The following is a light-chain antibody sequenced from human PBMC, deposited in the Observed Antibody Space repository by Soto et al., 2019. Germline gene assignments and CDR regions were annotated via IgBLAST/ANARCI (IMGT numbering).Light chain of an antibody. CDR2: EVS. V-gene: IGLV2-14*01. CDR1: STDVGGYNY. Sequence: ALAQPSSVSGSPGQSITISRTGTSTDVGGYNYVSWCQHHPGKGPKLIIYEVSNRPSGVSDRFSGSKSGNKASLIISNLEAEDESDYYCGSYTSTDTPFVFGTGTKVTVL. CDR3: GSYTSTDTPFV. J-gene: IGLJ1*01.